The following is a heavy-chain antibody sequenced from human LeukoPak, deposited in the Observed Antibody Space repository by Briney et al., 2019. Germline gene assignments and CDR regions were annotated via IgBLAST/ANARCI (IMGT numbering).Heavy chain of an antibody. CDR2: ISSDGTYT. D-gene: IGHD1-26*01. J-gene: IGHJ4*02. V-gene: IGHV3-74*01. CDR1: GFTFSSHL. Sequence: GGSLRLSCAASGFTFSSHLMHWVRQAPGKGLVWVSRISSDGTYTNYADSVRGRFTISRDNAKNTLYLQMNSLRAEDTAVYFCARGGSFSLAIAYWGQGTLVTVSS. CDR3: ARGGSFSLAIAY.